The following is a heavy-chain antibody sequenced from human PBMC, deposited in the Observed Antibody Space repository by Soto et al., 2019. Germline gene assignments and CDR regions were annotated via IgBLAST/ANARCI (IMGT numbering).Heavy chain of an antibody. D-gene: IGHD3-10*01. CDR1: GGTFSSYA. Sequence: SVKVSCKASGGTFSSYAISWVRQAPGQGLEWMGGIIPIFGTTNYAQKFQGRVTITADESTSTAYMELSRLRSEDTAVYYCARGYYCGSGRSALYYYYGMDVWGQGTTVTVSS. CDR3: ARGYYCGSGRSALYYYYGMDV. J-gene: IGHJ6*02. V-gene: IGHV1-69*13. CDR2: IIPIFGTT.